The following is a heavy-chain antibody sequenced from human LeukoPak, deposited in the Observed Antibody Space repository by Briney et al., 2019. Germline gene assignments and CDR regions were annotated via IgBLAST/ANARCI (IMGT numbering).Heavy chain of an antibody. CDR2: ITGRGTNT. CDR1: GFTFHTFA. V-gene: IGHV3-23*01. Sequence: GGSQRLSCVASGFTFHTFAMNWVRQAPGKGLEWVSAITGRGTNTFYADSVKGRLSISRDNLNNTLYLQMNSLRAEDTAIYYCAKGPYSTSSYYFDYWGQGILVTVSS. D-gene: IGHD6-6*01. J-gene: IGHJ4*02. CDR3: AKGPYSTSSYYFDY.